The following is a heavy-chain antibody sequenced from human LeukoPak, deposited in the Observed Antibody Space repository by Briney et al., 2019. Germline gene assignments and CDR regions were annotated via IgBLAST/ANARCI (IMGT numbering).Heavy chain of an antibody. Sequence: GGSLRLSCGASGFTFSSYWMTWIRQAPGKALEWVANIKPDGTERYYVDSVKGRFTISRDNAKNSLYLQMNTLRAEDTAVYYCARDRTRILVWGQGTLVTVSS. CDR3: ARDRTRILV. CDR1: GFTFSSYW. J-gene: IGHJ4*02. D-gene: IGHD2/OR15-2a*01. CDR2: IKPDGTER. V-gene: IGHV3-7*01.